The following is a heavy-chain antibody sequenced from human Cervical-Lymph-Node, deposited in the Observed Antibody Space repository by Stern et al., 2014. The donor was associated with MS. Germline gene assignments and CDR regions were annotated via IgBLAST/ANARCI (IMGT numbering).Heavy chain of an antibody. D-gene: IGHD5-12*01. J-gene: IGHJ4*02. CDR2: IYYRGST. CDR3: AREGYSRNFDY. Sequence: QVQLQESGPGLVKPSETLSLTCTVSRGSISSYSWTWTPQPPGKGLEWIGYIYYRGSTNYNPSLKSRGTISVDTSKTQFSLKLSSVTAADTAVYYCAREGYSRNFDYWGQGTLVTVSS. V-gene: IGHV4-59*01. CDR1: RGSISSYS.